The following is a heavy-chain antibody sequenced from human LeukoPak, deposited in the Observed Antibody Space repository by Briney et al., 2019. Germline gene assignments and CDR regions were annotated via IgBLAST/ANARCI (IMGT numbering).Heavy chain of an antibody. D-gene: IGHD6-13*01. V-gene: IGHV3-11*06. CDR3: ARLGLSAAGAIS. CDR2: ISSSGIYT. Sequence: GGSLRLSCAASGFTFSDYHMSWIRQAPGKGLEWISYISSSGIYTNYAYSVKGRFTISRDNANNSLHLQMNTLRADDTAVYYGARLGLSAAGAISWGQGTLVTVSS. J-gene: IGHJ4*02. CDR1: GFTFSDYH.